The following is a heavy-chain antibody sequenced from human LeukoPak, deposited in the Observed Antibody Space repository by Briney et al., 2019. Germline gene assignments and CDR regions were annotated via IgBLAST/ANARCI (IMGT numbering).Heavy chain of an antibody. CDR3: ARPRYGGYSMALDY. V-gene: IGHV1-46*01. CDR2: INPNGGDT. D-gene: IGHD5-12*01. Sequence: ASVKVSCKASGYSFTSYYMHWLRQAPGQGLEWMGIINPNGGDTNYAQKFQGRLTMTRDMSTTTVYMELSSLRSEDSAVYYCARPRYGGYSMALDYWGQGTLVTVSS. CDR1: GYSFTSYY. J-gene: IGHJ4*02.